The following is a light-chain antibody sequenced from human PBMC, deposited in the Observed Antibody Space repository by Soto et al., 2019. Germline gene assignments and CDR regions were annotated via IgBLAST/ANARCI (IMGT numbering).Light chain of an antibody. Sequence: QSALTQPPSASGSPGQSVAISCTGTSSDVGGYNYVSWYQQHPGKAPKLMIYEVNTRPSGVPDRFSGSKSGNTASLTVSGLPAEDEADDYCSSYACSSNGFGPVTKVTVL. J-gene: IGLJ1*01. CDR2: EVN. V-gene: IGLV2-8*01. CDR1: SSDVGGYNY. CDR3: SSYACSSNG.